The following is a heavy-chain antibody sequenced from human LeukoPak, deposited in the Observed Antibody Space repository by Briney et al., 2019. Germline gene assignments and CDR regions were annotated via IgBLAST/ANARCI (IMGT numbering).Heavy chain of an antibody. Sequence: GASVKVSYKASGGTFSSYAISWVRQAPGQGLEWMGGIIPIFGTANYAQKFQGRVTITADESTSTAYMELSSLRSEDTAVYYCARVGRVDWYFDLWGRGTLVTVSS. V-gene: IGHV1-69*13. CDR2: IIPIFGTA. J-gene: IGHJ2*01. CDR3: ARVGRVDWYFDL. CDR1: GGTFSSYA.